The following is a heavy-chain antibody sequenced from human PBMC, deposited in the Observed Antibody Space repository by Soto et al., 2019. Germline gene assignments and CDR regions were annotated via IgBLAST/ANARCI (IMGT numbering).Heavy chain of an antibody. CDR1: GFTFSTHA. CDR2: FIRSGGNI. V-gene: IGHV3-23*01. Sequence: EVHLLESGGGLVQPGGSLRLSCVASGFTFSTHAMSWVRQAPGKGLEWVSTFIRSGGNIYYAESVKGRVTISRDDYNNTLYLQMNSLRSEDTAAYYYAQDPPWTAGPIAMDVWGQ. J-gene: IGHJ6*02. D-gene: IGHD6-13*01. CDR3: AQDPPWTAGPIAMDV.